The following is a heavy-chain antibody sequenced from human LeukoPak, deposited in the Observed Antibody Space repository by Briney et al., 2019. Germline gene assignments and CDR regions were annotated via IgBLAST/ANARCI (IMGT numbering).Heavy chain of an antibody. J-gene: IGHJ6*03. D-gene: IGHD3-10*01. Sequence: PGGSLRLSCAASGFTVSSNYTSWVRQAPGKGLEWVSVIYSGGSTYYADSVKGRFTISRDNSKNTLYLQMNSLRAEDTAVYYCARAYSGYYYYMDVWGKGTTVTVSS. V-gene: IGHV3-53*01. CDR2: IYSGGST. CDR1: GFTVSSNY. CDR3: ARAYSGYYYYMDV.